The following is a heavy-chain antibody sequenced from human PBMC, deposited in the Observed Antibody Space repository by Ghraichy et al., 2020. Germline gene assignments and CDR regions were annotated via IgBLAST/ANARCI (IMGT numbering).Heavy chain of an antibody. Sequence: GGSLRLSCAASGFTFSRYWMSWVRQAPGKGLEWVANIKQDGSEKYYVDSVKGRFTISRDNAKNSLYLQMNSLRAEDTAVYYCARDEGNYGENHFDYWGQGTLVTVSS. J-gene: IGHJ4*02. D-gene: IGHD4-17*01. CDR2: IKQDGSEK. V-gene: IGHV3-7*04. CDR3: ARDEGNYGENHFDY. CDR1: GFTFSRYW.